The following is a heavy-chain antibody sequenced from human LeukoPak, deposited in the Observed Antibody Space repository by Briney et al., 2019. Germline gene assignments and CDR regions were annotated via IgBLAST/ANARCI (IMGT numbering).Heavy chain of an antibody. CDR1: RYTFTSYD. Sequence: ASVKVSCKASRYTFTSYDINWVREAAGQGLEWMGWMNPNSGNTGYAQKFQGRVTMTRNTSISTAYMELSSLRSEDTAVYYCARGIYCSSTSCPLLTYYYYYMDVWGKGTTVTVSS. D-gene: IGHD2-2*01. CDR2: MNPNSGNT. CDR3: ARGIYCSSTSCPLLTYYYYYMDV. J-gene: IGHJ6*03. V-gene: IGHV1-8*01.